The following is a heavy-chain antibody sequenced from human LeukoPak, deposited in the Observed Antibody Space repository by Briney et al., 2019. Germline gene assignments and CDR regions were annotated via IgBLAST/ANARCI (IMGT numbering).Heavy chain of an antibody. CDR2: IRSKAYGGTT. D-gene: IGHD3-22*01. CDR3: TRASYYYDGTADY. Sequence: GRSLRLSCTASGFTFGDYAMSWVRQAPGKGLEWVGFIRSKAYGGTTEYAASVKGRFTISRDDSKSIAYLQMNSLKTEDTAVYYCTRASYYYDGTADYWGQGTLVTVSS. V-gene: IGHV3-49*04. CDR1: GFTFGDYA. J-gene: IGHJ4*02.